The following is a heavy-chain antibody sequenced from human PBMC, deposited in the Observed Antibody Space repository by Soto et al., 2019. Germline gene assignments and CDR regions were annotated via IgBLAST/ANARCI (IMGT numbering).Heavy chain of an antibody. J-gene: IGHJ4*02. D-gene: IGHD6-19*01. CDR1: GYTVTDYA. CDR3: ARGHSGWYYLGDN. V-gene: IGHV1-3*01. CDR2: ITPGNGKT. Sequence: QVHLVQSEAEVKKPGASVKVSCKASGYTVTDYAIYWVRQAPGQSLEWMGWITPGNGKTRYSEKFQGRVTITWDTSATTAYMELSSLRSEDTAVYYCARGHSGWYYLGDNWGQGTLVTVSS.